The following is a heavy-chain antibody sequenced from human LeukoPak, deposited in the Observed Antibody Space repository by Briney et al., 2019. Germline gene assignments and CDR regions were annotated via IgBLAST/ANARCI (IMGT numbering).Heavy chain of an antibody. CDR2: IIPILGIA. J-gene: IGHJ4*02. D-gene: IGHD3-10*01. V-gene: IGHV1-69*04. Sequence: SVKVSCKASGGTFSSYAISWVRQAPGQGLEWMGRIIPILGIANYAQKFQGRVTITADKSTSTAYMELSSLRSEDTAVYYCASGSRYGSGSSDYWGQGTLVTVSS. CDR1: GGTFSSYA. CDR3: ASGSRYGSGSSDY.